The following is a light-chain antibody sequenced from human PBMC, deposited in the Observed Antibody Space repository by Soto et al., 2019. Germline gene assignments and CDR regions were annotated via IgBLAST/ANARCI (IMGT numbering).Light chain of an antibody. V-gene: IGKV3-20*01. J-gene: IGKJ5*01. CDR3: QQYVSLPIT. CDR2: GAS. CDR1: QSIASSY. Sequence: EIVLTQSLGTLCLSPEERATLSCRASQSIASSYLAWYQQKPGQAPRLLIYGASTRATGLPDRFSGSGSGIDFSLTNNRVAPEDFAVYCCQQYVSLPITFGQGTRLEIK.